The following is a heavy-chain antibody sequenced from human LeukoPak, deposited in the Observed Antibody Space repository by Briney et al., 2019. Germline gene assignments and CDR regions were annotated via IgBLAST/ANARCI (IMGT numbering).Heavy chain of an antibody. CDR2: IYTRGRP. V-gene: IGHV4-4*07. J-gene: IGHJ4*02. D-gene: IGHD3-22*01. CDR3: ARGGYYDSSGYYLFDY. Sequence: PSETLSLTCTVSGGSISSYYWSWIRQPAGKGLEWIGRIYTRGRPNYNRSLKSRVPMSVGTSKIQFSLKLTSVTAADTGVYYCARGGYYDSSGYYLFDYWGQGTLVTVSS. CDR1: GGSISSYY.